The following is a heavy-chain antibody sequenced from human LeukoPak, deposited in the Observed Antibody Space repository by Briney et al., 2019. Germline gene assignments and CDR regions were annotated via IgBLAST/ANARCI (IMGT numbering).Heavy chain of an antibody. D-gene: IGHD3-22*01. CDR1: GFTFSSYW. CDR3: ANWREGVVADFES. V-gene: IGHV3-23*01. Sequence: PGGSLRLSCAASGFTFSSYWMSWVRQAPETGLEWVSAISASGHNTYYADSVKGRFTISRDNPKNTLYLQMNSLRAEDTAIYYCANWREGVVADFESWGQGSLVSVSS. CDR2: ISASGHNT. J-gene: IGHJ4*02.